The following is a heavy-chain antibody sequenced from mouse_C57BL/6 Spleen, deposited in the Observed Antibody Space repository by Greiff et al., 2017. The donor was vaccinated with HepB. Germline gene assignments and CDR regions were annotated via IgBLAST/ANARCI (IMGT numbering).Heavy chain of an antibody. CDR1: GYTFTSYW. V-gene: IGHV1-52*01. D-gene: IGHD2-12*01. Sequence: QVQLKQPGAELVRPGSSVKLSCKASGYTFTSYWMHWVKQRPIQGLEWIGNIDPSDSETHYNQKFKDKATLTVDKSSSTAYMQLSSLTSEDSAVYYCARRETYYSAMDYWGQGTSVTVSS. J-gene: IGHJ4*01. CDR3: ARRETYYSAMDY. CDR2: IDPSDSET.